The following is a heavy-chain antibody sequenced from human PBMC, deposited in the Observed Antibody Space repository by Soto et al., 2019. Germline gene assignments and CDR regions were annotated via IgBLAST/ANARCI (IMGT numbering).Heavy chain of an antibody. V-gene: IGHV6-1*01. J-gene: IGHJ4*02. CDR3: ARVQRPAYLDN. Sequence: TLSLTCVMSGGSVSSNLASSIWIRKSPSRGLEWLGRTYYRSKWYSYYALSVKSRITINPDTSKNQFSLHLSSVTPEDTAVYYCARVQRPAYLDNWGQGTPVTVSS. CDR1: GGSVSSNLAS. CDR2: TYYRSKWYS.